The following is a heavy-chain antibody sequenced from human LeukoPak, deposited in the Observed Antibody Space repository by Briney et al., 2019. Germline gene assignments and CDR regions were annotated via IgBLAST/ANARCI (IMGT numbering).Heavy chain of an antibody. D-gene: IGHD3-22*01. CDR2: ISSHGGST. J-gene: IGHJ4*02. Sequence: GGSLRLSCSASGFTFSSYAMHRVRQAPGKGLEYVSAISSHGGSTYYVDSVKGRFTISRDNSKNTLYLQMSSLRAEDTAVYYCVKDEAPYYYDSSGYYFGDWGQGTLVTVSS. V-gene: IGHV3-64D*09. CDR1: GFTFSSYA. CDR3: VKDEAPYYYDSSGYYFGD.